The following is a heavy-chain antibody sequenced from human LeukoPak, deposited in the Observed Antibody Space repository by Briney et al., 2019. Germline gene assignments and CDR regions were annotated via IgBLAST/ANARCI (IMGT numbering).Heavy chain of an antibody. Sequence: PGGSLRLSCAASGFTFDDYAMHWVRQGPGKGLEWVAGVSWNSGSIAYADSVKGRFTISRDNAKSSLYLQMNSLRVEDTAFYYCAKDLGLGYSYDSSGYFFDYWGQGTLVTVSS. D-gene: IGHD3-22*01. CDR2: VSWNSGSI. V-gene: IGHV3-9*01. J-gene: IGHJ4*02. CDR3: AKDLGLGYSYDSSGYFFDY. CDR1: GFTFDDYA.